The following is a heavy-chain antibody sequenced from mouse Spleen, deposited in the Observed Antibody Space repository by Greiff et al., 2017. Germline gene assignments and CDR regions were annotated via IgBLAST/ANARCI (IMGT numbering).Heavy chain of an antibody. CDR2: ISYDGSN. Sequence: ESGPGLVKPSQSLSLTCSVTGYSITSGYYWNWIRQFPGNKLEWMGYISYDGSNNYNPSLKNRISITRDTSKNQFFLKLNSVTTEDTATYYCARGGEPFYFDYWGQGTTLTVSS. V-gene: IGHV3-6*01. CDR1: GYSITSGYY. CDR3: ARGGEPFYFDY. J-gene: IGHJ2*01.